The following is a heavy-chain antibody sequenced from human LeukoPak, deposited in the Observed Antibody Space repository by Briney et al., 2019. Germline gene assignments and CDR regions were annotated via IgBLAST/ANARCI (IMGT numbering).Heavy chain of an antibody. CDR2: ITRTSTYI. D-gene: IGHD2-15*01. V-gene: IGHV3-21*01. Sequence: PGGSLRLSCAASGFTFSSYAMNWVRQAPGKGLEWVSSITRTSTYIYYADSVKGRFTISRDNAKNSLYLQMNSLRAEDTAVYYCARGGDCSGGSCYDYWGQGTLVIVSS. CDR1: GFTFSSYA. J-gene: IGHJ4*02. CDR3: ARGGDCSGGSCYDY.